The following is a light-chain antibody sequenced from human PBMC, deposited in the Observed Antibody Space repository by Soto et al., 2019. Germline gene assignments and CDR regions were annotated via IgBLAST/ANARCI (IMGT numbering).Light chain of an antibody. V-gene: IGKV1-6*01. CDR1: QGIRND. Sequence: AIQMTQSPSSLSASVGDRVTITCRASQGIRNDLGWYQQKPGKASNLLNYAASSLQSGVPSRFRGRGSCTDFTLTSSGLQPEDFGSYYCLQDYIYPRTFGQGTKVEIK. J-gene: IGKJ1*01. CDR3: LQDYIYPRT. CDR2: AAS.